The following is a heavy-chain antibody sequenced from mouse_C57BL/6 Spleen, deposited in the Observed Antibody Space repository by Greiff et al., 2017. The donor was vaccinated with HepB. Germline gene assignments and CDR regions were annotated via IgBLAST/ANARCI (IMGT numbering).Heavy chain of an antibody. CDR1: GYTFTDYY. Sequence: VQLQQSGAELVRPGASVKLSCKASGYTFTDYYINWVKQRPGQGLEWIARIYPGSGNTYYNEKFKGKATLTAEKSSSTAYMQLSSLTSEDSAVYFCAGSNFPWFAYWGQGTLVTVSA. CDR2: IYPGSGNT. D-gene: IGHD2-5*01. V-gene: IGHV1-76*01. J-gene: IGHJ3*01. CDR3: AGSNFPWFAY.